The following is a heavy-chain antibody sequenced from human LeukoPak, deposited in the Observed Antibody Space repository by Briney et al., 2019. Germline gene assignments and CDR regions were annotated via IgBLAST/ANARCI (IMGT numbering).Heavy chain of an antibody. Sequence: SETLSLTCTVSGGSVSIYYWSWVRQPPGKGLEWIGYIYYSGRTNYNPSLKSRVIISVDTSKNQFSLKLSSVTAADTAVYYCARGTTNMANDAFDIWSQGTMVTVSS. CDR3: ARGTTNMANDAFDI. D-gene: IGHD1-7*01. V-gene: IGHV4-59*02. CDR2: IYYSGRT. J-gene: IGHJ3*02. CDR1: GGSVSIYY.